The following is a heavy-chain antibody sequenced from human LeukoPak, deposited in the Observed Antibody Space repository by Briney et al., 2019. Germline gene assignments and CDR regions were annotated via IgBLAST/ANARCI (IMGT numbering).Heavy chain of an antibody. Sequence: SGRSLRLSCAASGFSVSNIYMSWVRQAPGQGLEWVSIIYSGGPTHYADSVKGRFTISRDNSKNTLYLQMNSLRAEDTAMYYCARGLDAGNYMDVWGKGTTVTVSS. CDR3: ARGLDAGNYMDV. CDR1: GFSVSNIY. D-gene: IGHD3/OR15-3a*01. J-gene: IGHJ6*03. CDR2: IYSGGPT. V-gene: IGHV3-53*01.